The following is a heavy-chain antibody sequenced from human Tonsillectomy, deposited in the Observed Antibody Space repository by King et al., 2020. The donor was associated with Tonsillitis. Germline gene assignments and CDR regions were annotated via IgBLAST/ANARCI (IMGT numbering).Heavy chain of an antibody. J-gene: IGHJ4*02. Sequence: EVQLVQSGGGLVQPGGSLRLSCAASGFTFSSYPMSWVRQAPGKGLEWVSTISGSGGSTYYADSVKGRFTISRDNSKNTLYLQMNSLRAEDTAVYYCANSPLMVRGLNDYWGQGTLVTVSS. CDR1: GFTFSSYP. CDR3: ANSPLMVRGLNDY. CDR2: ISGSGGST. V-gene: IGHV3-23*04. D-gene: IGHD3-10*01.